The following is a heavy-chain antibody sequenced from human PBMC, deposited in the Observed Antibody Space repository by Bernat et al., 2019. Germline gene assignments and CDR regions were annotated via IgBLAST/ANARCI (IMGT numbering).Heavy chain of an antibody. CDR1: GFTFSSYA. CDR2: ITGSGGSA. D-gene: IGHD6-19*01. V-gene: IGHV3-23*01. J-gene: IGHJ4*02. Sequence: EVQLLESGGGLVQPGGSLRLSCAASGFTFSSYAMTWVRQAPGKGLEWVSAITGSGGSAYYADSVKGRFTISRDNSKNTLYLQMNSLRAEDTAVYYCAKRGVAAEIDYWGQGTLVTVSS. CDR3: AKRGVAAEIDY.